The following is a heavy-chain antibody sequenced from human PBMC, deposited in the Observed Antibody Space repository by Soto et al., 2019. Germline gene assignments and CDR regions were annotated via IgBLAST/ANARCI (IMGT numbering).Heavy chain of an antibody. Sequence: SETLSLTCNVSGFAISRGYYWSWVRQPPGKGLEWIGSIYPSVSSYHNPSLESRLTLSIDTSKNKFTLKLASVTAADTALYYCAREKVGTTFFDNWGQGTQVTVS. V-gene: IGHV4-38-2*02. CDR2: IYPSVSS. CDR1: GFAISRGYY. D-gene: IGHD1-1*01. J-gene: IGHJ4*02. CDR3: AREKVGTTFFDN.